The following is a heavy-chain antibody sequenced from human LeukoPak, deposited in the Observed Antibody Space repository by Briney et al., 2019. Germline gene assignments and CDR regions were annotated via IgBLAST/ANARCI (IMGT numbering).Heavy chain of an antibody. CDR3: ARDLGDSSGYYLDY. J-gene: IGHJ4*02. CDR1: GYTSADYY. V-gene: IGHV1-2*02. Sequence: ASVKVSCKASGYTSADYYFNWVRQAPGQGLEWMGWINPNSGGTNYVQKFQGRVTMTRDTSISTAYMELSRLTSGDTAVYYCARDLGDSSGYYLDYWGQGTLVTVSS. D-gene: IGHD3-22*01. CDR2: INPNSGGT.